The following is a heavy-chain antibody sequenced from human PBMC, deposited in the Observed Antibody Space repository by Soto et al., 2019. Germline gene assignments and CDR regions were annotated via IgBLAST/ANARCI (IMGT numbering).Heavy chain of an antibody. Sequence: PSETLSLTCTVSGGSISSGGYYWSWIRQHPGKGLEWIGYIYYSGSTYYNPSLKSRVTISVDTSKNQFSLKLSSVTAADTAVYYCARDSQPITDAFDIWGQGTMVTVSS. CDR1: GGSISSGGYY. J-gene: IGHJ3*02. CDR2: IYYSGST. V-gene: IGHV4-31*03. D-gene: IGHD3-10*01. CDR3: ARDSQPITDAFDI.